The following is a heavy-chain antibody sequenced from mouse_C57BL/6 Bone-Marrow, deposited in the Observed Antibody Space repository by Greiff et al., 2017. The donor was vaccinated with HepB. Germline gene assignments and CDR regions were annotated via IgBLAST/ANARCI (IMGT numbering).Heavy chain of an antibody. Sequence: VKLMESGPELVKPGASVKLSCKASGYTFTSYDINGVKQRPGQGLEWIGWIYPRDGSTKYNENVKGKSTLTVDTSSSTAYMELHSLTSEDSAVYFCAKDYGSGEWGQGTLVTVSA. CDR1: GYTFTSYD. J-gene: IGHJ3*01. V-gene: IGHV1-85*01. D-gene: IGHD2-2*01. CDR2: IYPRDGST. CDR3: AKDYGSGE.